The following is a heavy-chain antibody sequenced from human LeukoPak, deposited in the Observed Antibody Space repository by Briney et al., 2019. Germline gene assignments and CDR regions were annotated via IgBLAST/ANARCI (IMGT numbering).Heavy chain of an antibody. CDR2: ISGSGGST. V-gene: IGHV3-23*01. Sequence: PGGSLRLSCAASGFTFSSYGMSWVRQAPGKGLEWVSAISGSGGSTYYADSVKGRFTISRDISKNTLYLQMNSLRAEDTAVYYCAKGLYYYGSGGAFDIWGQGTMVIVSS. CDR1: GFTFSSYG. J-gene: IGHJ3*02. D-gene: IGHD3-10*01. CDR3: AKGLYYYGSGGAFDI.